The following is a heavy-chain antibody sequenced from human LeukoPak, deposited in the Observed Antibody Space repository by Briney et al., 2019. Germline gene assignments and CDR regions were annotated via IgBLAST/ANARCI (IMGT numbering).Heavy chain of an antibody. V-gene: IGHV3-7*01. CDR1: GFTFSSYC. CDR2: IKQDGSEK. CDR3: ARDHRYYYDSSGYYPNWFDP. D-gene: IGHD3-22*01. Sequence: GGPLRLSCAASGFTFSSYCMSWVRQAPGKGLEWVANIKQDGSEKYYVDSVKGRFNISRDNAKNSLYLQMNSLRAEDTAVYYCARDHRYYYDSSGYYPNWFDPWGQGTLVTVSS. J-gene: IGHJ5*02.